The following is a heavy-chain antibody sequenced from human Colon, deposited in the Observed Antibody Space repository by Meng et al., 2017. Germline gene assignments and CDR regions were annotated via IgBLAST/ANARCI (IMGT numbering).Heavy chain of an antibody. Sequence: VQLKESGPGLVKPSGPLSPTCAVSGTSISRSNWWTWVRQAPGKGLEWIGEIYHIGSTNYNPSLKSRVTILVDESKNEFSLKLTSVTAADTAVYYCARENDSGNSYDHWGRGTLVTVSS. CDR1: GTSISRSNW. CDR3: ARENDSGNSYDH. V-gene: IGHV4-4*02. J-gene: IGHJ4*02. CDR2: IYHIGST. D-gene: IGHD3-10*01.